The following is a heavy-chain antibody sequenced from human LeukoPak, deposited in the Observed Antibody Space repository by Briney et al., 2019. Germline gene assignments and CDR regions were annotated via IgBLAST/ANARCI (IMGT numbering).Heavy chain of an antibody. J-gene: IGHJ4*02. Sequence: GGSLRLSCAASGFTFSSYAMHWVRQAPGKGLEYVSAISSNGGSTYYANSVKGRFTISRDNSKNTLYLQMGSLRAEDMAVYYCARASGDSSGYDYWAREPWSPSPQ. D-gene: IGHD6-19*01. V-gene: IGHV3-64*01. CDR3: ARASGDSSGYDY. CDR1: GFTFSSYA. CDR2: ISSNGGST.